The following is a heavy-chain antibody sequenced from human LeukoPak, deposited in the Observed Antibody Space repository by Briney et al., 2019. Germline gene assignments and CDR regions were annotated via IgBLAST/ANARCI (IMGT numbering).Heavy chain of an antibody. CDR2: INSDGSST. Sequence: GGSLRLSCAASGFTHSSYWMHWVRQAPGKGLVWVSRINSDGSSTTYADSVKGRFTISRDNAKNTLYLQMNSLRAEDTAVYYCTRATYYGDYWGQGTLVTVSS. D-gene: IGHD3-16*01. V-gene: IGHV3-74*01. CDR3: TRATYYGDY. CDR1: GFTHSSYW. J-gene: IGHJ4*02.